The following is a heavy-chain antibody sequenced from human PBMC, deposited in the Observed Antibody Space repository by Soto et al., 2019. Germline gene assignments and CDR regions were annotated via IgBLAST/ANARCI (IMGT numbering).Heavy chain of an antibody. CDR1: GGTLSSHT. V-gene: IGHV1-69*08. CDR2: IIPVLGVT. Sequence: QVQLVQSGPAVKKPGSSVKVSCKASGGTLSSHTVSWFRQAPGQGPEWMGRIIPVLGVTNYAQTFQDRLTVMADKLTNTAFMELSSLKSDDPAVYYCATEYCSGGSCFDAFDIWGQGTVVTVSS. J-gene: IGHJ3*02. D-gene: IGHD2-15*01. CDR3: ATEYCSGGSCFDAFDI.